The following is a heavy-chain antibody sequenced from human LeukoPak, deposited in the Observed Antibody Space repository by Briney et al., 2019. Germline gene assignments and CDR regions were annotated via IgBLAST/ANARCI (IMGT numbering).Heavy chain of an antibody. J-gene: IGHJ4*02. Sequence: GGALRLSCAASGFTFSSYSMNWVRQAPGKGLEWVSSISSSSSYIYYADSVKGRFTISRDNAKNSLYLQMNSLRAEDTAVYYCARSFLSIAAAATDYWGQGTLVTVSS. CDR3: ARSFLSIAAAATDY. CDR2: ISSSSSYI. CDR1: GFTFSSYS. D-gene: IGHD6-13*01. V-gene: IGHV3-21*01.